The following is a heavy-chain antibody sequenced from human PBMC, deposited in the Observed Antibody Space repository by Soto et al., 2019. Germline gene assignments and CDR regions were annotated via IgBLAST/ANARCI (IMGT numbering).Heavy chain of an antibody. Sequence: EVQLLESGGGLAQPGGSLRLSCAASGFIFSTYAMSWVRQAPGKGLEWVSTISGSGANTYYAASVRGRFTISKDNSKNTLYLQVNGLRGEDTAVYYCAKEGVYNWNHPFDYWGQGNLVTVSS. CDR2: ISGSGANT. CDR3: AKEGVYNWNHPFDY. D-gene: IGHD1-1*01. CDR1: GFIFSTYA. J-gene: IGHJ4*02. V-gene: IGHV3-23*01.